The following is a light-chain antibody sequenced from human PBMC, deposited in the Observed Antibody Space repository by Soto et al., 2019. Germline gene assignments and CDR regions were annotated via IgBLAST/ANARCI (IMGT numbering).Light chain of an antibody. CDR3: QQHNKWPPV. Sequence: EILMTQSPATLSVSPGERATLSCRASQSVGSNLAWYQQKPGQAPRLLIYGASTRATGIPARFSGSGSGTEFTLTISSLQSEDFALYYCQQHNKWPPVFGQGTKVDNK. CDR1: QSVGSN. J-gene: IGKJ1*01. CDR2: GAS. V-gene: IGKV3-15*01.